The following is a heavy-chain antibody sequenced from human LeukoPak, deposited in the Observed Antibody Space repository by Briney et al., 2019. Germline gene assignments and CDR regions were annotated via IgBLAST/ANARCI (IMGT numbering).Heavy chain of an antibody. Sequence: GASVKVSCKASGGTFSSYAISWVRQAPGQGLEWMGGIIPIFGTANYAQKFQGRVTITADESTSTAYMELSSLRSEDTAVYYCASVRCSSTSCYSDAFDIWGQGTMVTVSS. V-gene: IGHV1-69*01. D-gene: IGHD2-2*01. CDR2: IIPIFGTA. CDR3: ASVRCSSTSCYSDAFDI. CDR1: GGTFSSYA. J-gene: IGHJ3*02.